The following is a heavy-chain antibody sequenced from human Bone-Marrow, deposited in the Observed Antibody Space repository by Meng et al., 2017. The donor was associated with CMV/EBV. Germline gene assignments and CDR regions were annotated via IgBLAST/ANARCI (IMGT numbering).Heavy chain of an antibody. D-gene: IGHD3-10*01. V-gene: IGHV3-23*01. J-gene: IGHJ5*02. CDR2: ISGSGGST. CDR1: GFTFSSYA. Sequence: SCAASGFTFSSYAMSWVRQAPGKGLEWVSAISGSGGSTYYADSVKGRFTISRDNSKNTLYLQMNSLRAEDTAVYYCAKDRWFGETVNWFDPWGQGTLVAVSS. CDR3: AKDRWFGETVNWFDP.